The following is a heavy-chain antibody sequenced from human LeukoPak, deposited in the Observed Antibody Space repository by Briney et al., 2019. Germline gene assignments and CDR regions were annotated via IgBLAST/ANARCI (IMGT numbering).Heavy chain of an antibody. Sequence: GSLRLSCAASGFTFSSYSMNWVRQTPGKGLEWISYIRSSSSTIYYADSVKGRFAISRDNAKNSLYLQMDSLRAEDTAVYYCATGMWGYCSATSCPLDFWGQGTLVTVSS. CDR1: GFTFSSYS. D-gene: IGHD2-2*01. J-gene: IGHJ4*02. CDR2: IRSSSSTI. V-gene: IGHV3-48*01. CDR3: ATGMWGYCSATSCPLDF.